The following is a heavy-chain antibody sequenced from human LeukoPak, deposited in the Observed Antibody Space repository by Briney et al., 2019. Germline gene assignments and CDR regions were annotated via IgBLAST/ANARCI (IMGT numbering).Heavy chain of an antibody. CDR3: ARASYSYGYYFDY. CDR1: GYTFTGYY. Sequence: ASVKVSCKASGYTFTGYYMHWVRQAPGQGLEWMGWINPNSGGTNYAQKFHGRVTMTRDTSISTAYMELSRLRSDDTAVYYCARASYSYGYYFDYWGQGTLVTVSS. D-gene: IGHD5-18*01. J-gene: IGHJ4*02. CDR2: INPNSGGT. V-gene: IGHV1-2*02.